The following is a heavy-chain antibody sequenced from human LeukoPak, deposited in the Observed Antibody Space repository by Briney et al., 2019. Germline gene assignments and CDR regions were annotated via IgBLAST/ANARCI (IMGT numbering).Heavy chain of an antibody. D-gene: IGHD1-26*01. Sequence: TSETLSLTCTVSGYSISSGYYWSWFRQPPGKGLEFIGYIFYTGSTNYNPSLKSRVTISVDTSKNQFSLKLSSVTAADTAVYYCAKWTEGGAFDSWGQGTMLIVSS. CDR2: IFYTGST. CDR3: AKWTEGGAFDS. V-gene: IGHV4-61*01. J-gene: IGHJ3*01. CDR1: GYSISSGYY.